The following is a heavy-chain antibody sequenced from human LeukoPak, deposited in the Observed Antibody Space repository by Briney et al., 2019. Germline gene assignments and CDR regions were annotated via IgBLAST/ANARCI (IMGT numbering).Heavy chain of an antibody. Sequence: GSLRLPCAASGFTFSSYSMNWVRQAPGKGLEWVSSISSSSSYIYYADSVKGRFTISRDNAKNSLYLQMNSLRAEDTAVYYCAREDSSSSSFRIPIWFDPWGQGTLVTVSS. CDR3: AREDSSSSSFRIPIWFDP. V-gene: IGHV3-21*01. CDR2: ISSSSSYI. D-gene: IGHD6-6*01. CDR1: GFTFSSYS. J-gene: IGHJ5*02.